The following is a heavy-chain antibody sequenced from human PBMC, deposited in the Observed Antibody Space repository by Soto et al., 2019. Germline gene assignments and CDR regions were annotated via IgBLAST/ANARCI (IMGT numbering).Heavy chain of an antibody. CDR1: GFIFSGSG. CDR2: VSKDGIRK. CDR3: ARWVGGSMYDNSGKYDS. Sequence: QVQLVESGGGVVKPGRSRRLPWAASGFIFSGSGRHWVRQAPGKGLEWVALVSKDGIRKYYGDSVKGRFTISRDNAENTLYLQMNSLRAEDTAVYYCARWVGGSMYDNSGKYDSWGQGTLVTVSS. V-gene: IGHV3-30*03. D-gene: IGHD3-22*01. J-gene: IGHJ5*01.